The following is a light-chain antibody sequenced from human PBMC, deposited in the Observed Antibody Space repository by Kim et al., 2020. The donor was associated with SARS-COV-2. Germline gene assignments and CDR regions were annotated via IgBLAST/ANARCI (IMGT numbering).Light chain of an antibody. CDR2: GKN. CDR3: NSRDSSGNHLV. V-gene: IGLV3-19*01. Sequence: SSELPQDPAVSVALGQTVRITCQGDSLRSYYASWYQQKPGQAPVLVIYGKNNRPSGIPDRFSGSSSGNTASLTITGAQAEDEADYYCNSRDSSGNHLVFGGGTQLTGL. CDR1: SLRSYY. J-gene: IGLJ3*02.